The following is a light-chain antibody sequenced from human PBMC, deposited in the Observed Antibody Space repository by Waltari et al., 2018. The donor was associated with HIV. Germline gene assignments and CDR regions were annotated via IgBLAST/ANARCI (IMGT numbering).Light chain of an antibody. CDR2: GAS. Sequence: EIVSTQSPGTLSLSPGERATLSCRASQSVSSSYLAWYQQKPGQAPRLLIYGASSRATCIPDRFSGSGSGTDFTLTISRLEPEDFAVYYCQQYGSSAWTFGQGTKVEIK. CDR3: QQYGSSAWT. J-gene: IGKJ1*01. V-gene: IGKV3-20*01. CDR1: QSVSSSY.